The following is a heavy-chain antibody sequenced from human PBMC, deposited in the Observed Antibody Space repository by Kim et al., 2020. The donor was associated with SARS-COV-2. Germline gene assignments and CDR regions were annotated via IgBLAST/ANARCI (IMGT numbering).Heavy chain of an antibody. Sequence: KYYSTSLKTRLTISKDTSKNQVVLTMTNMDPVDTATYYCARSLKFDAFDIWGQGTMVTVSS. CDR3: ARSLKFDAFDI. CDR2: K. V-gene: IGHV2-70*01. J-gene: IGHJ3*02.